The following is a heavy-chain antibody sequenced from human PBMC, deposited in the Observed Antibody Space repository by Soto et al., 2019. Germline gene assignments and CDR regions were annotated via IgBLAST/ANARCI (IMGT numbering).Heavy chain of an antibody. CDR3: AKDLEKNCSGGSCYSVYFQH. J-gene: IGHJ1*01. D-gene: IGHD2-15*01. Sequence: ASVKVSCKASGFTFTSSAVQWVRQARGQRLEWIGWIVVGSGNTNYAQKFQERVTITRDMSTSTAYMELSSLRSEDTAVYYCAKDLEKNCSGGSCYSVYFQHWGQGTLVTVSS. V-gene: IGHV1-58*01. CDR2: IVVGSGNT. CDR1: GFTFTSSA.